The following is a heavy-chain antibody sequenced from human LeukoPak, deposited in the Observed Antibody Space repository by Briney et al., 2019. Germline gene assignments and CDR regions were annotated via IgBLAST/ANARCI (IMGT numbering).Heavy chain of an antibody. V-gene: IGHV3-53*01. CDR3: ARDFASGWYFDL. CDR1: GFTVSDYY. CDR2: IYNGGST. J-gene: IGHJ2*01. D-gene: IGHD3-10*01. Sequence: PGGSLRLSCAASGFTVSDYYMSWVRQAPGKGLEWVSVIYNGGSTYYADSVKGRFTISRDNSKNTLYLQMNSLRADDTAVYYCARDFASGWYFDLWGRGTLVTVSS.